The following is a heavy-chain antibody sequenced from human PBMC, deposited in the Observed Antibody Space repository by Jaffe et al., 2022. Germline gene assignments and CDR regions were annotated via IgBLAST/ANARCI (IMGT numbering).Heavy chain of an antibody. V-gene: IGHV2-70*01. CDR3: ARGFFDYGVYYYYMDV. J-gene: IGHJ6*03. CDR2: IDWDDDK. D-gene: IGHD4-17*01. Sequence: QVTLRESGPALVKPTQTLTLTCTFSGFSLSTSGMCVSWIRQPPGKALEWLALIDWDDDKYYSTSLKTRLTISKDTSKNQVVLTMTNMDPVDTATYYCARGFFDYGVYYYYMDVWGKGTTVTVSS. CDR1: GFSLSTSGMC.